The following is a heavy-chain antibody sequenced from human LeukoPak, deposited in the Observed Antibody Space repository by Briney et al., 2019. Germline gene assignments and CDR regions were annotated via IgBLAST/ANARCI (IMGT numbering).Heavy chain of an antibody. CDR2: ISYDGSNK. D-gene: IGHD2-15*01. CDR3: ARGAYCSGGVCPAPFER. Sequence: GGSLRLSCAASGFTFSSYGMHWVRQAPGKGLEWVAVISYDGSNKYYADSVKGRFTISRDNSKNTLYLQMNSLKTEDTAVYYCARGAYCSGGVCPAPFERWGQGTLVTVSS. V-gene: IGHV3-30*03. J-gene: IGHJ4*02. CDR1: GFTFSSYG.